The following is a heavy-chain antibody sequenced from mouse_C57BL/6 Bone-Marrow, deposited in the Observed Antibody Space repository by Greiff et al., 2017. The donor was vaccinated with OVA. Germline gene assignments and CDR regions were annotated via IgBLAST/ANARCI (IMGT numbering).Heavy chain of an antibody. Sequence: EVQLQQSGPELVKPGASVKISCKASGYTFTDYYMNWVKQSHGKSLEWIGDINPNNGGTSYNQKFKGKATLTVDKSSSTAYMELRSLTSEDSAVYYCASTTVVATPFAYWGQGTLVTVSA. J-gene: IGHJ3*01. D-gene: IGHD1-1*01. CDR2: INPNNGGT. CDR1: GYTFTDYY. V-gene: IGHV1-26*01. CDR3: ASTTVVATPFAY.